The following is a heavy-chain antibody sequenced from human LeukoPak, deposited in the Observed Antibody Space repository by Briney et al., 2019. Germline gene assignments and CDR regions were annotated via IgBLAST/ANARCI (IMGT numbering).Heavy chain of an antibody. CDR1: GFTVNNNF. Sequence: GGSLRLSCAVSGFTVNNNFMSWVRQAPGKGLEWVSVIYSGGSTYYTDYVKGRFTISRDNSKNTLYLQMNSLRAEDTAVYYCARDTDYYGSGTLGYLDYWGQGTLVTVSS. D-gene: IGHD3-10*01. CDR3: ARDTDYYGSGTLGYLDY. CDR2: IYSGGST. J-gene: IGHJ4*02. V-gene: IGHV3-66*01.